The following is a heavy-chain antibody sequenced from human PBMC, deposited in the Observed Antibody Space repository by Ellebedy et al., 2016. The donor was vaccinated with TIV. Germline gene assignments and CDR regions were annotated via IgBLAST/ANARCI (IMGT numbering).Heavy chain of an antibody. V-gene: IGHV3-21*01. J-gene: IGHJ6*03. Sequence: GESLKISCAASGFTFSSYSMNWVRQAPGKGLEWVSSISSSSSYIYYADSVKGRFTISRDNAKNSLYLQMNSLRAEDTAVYYCAGYSGYDGDYYYYMDVWGKGTTVTVSS. CDR1: GFTFSSYS. D-gene: IGHD5-12*01. CDR3: AGYSGYDGDYYYYMDV. CDR2: ISSSSSYI.